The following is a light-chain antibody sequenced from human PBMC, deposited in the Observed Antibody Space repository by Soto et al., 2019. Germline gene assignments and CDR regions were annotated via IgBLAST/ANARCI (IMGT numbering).Light chain of an antibody. CDR3: GTWDGSRNWV. J-gene: IGLJ3*02. Sequence: QSVLTQSPSVSAAPGQKVTISCSGSSSNIGNNYVSWYQQLPGTAPKLLIYDNNKRPSGIPDRFSGSKSGTSATLVITGLQTGDEADYYCGTWDGSRNWVFGGGTKLTVL. CDR2: DNN. V-gene: IGLV1-51*01. CDR1: SSNIGNNY.